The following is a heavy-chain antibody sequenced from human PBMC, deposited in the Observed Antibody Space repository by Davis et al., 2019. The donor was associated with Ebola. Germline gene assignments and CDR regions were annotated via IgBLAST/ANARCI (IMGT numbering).Heavy chain of an antibody. CDR1: GFRFATYT. J-gene: IGHJ6*04. D-gene: IGHD3-22*01. CDR3: ARFLRNRHTYYYDSSGTYMGV. CDR2: INSDGSST. V-gene: IGHV3-74*01. Sequence: HTGGSLRLSCAASGFRFATYTMNWVRQAPGKGLVWVSRINSDGSSTSYADSVKGRFTISRDNAKNTLYLQMNSLRAEDTAVYYCARFLRNRHTYYYDSSGTYMGVWGKGTTVTVSS.